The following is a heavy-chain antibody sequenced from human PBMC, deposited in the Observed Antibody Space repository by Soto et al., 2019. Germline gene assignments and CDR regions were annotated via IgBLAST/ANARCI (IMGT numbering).Heavy chain of an antibody. V-gene: IGHV4-34*01. CDR3: ARWTYYDFLTGYYKGEYFQH. CDR1: GGSFSAYY. J-gene: IGHJ1*01. CDR2: INHSGST. Sequence: PSETLSLTCSVYGGSFSAYYWSWIRQPPGKGLEWIGEINHSGSTNYNLSLKSRVTISIDTSKNQFSLKLSSVTAADTAVYYCARWTYYDFLTGYYKGEYFQHWGKGTLVT. D-gene: IGHD3-9*01.